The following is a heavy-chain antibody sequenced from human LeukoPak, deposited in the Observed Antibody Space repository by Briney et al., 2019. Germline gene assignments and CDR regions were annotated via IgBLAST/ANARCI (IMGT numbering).Heavy chain of an antibody. V-gene: IGHV3-30*02. CDR2: IRYDGSIK. CDR3: AKDTVKVATIRRVPHYMDV. Sequence: GGSLRLSCAASGFTFSNYGMHWVRQAPGKGLEWVAFIRYDGSIKYCADSVKGRFTISRDNSKNTLYLQMNSLRAEDTAVYYCAKDTVKVATIRRVPHYMDVWGKGTTVIISS. J-gene: IGHJ6*03. CDR1: GFTFSNYG. D-gene: IGHD5-12*01.